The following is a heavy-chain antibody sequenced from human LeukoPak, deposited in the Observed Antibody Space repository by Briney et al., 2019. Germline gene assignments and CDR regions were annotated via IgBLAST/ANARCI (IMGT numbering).Heavy chain of an antibody. CDR2: IAVSSTYT. D-gene: IGHD6-19*01. CDR3: ARQLSGWYDADPY. Sequence: GGSLRLSCAASGFTSSDYYMTWIRQAPGKGLEWLSYIAVSSTYTSYADSVKGRFTISRDNAKGSLYLQMNSLRAEDTAVYYCARQLSGWYDADPYWGQGTLVTVSS. CDR1: GFTSSDYY. J-gene: IGHJ4*02. V-gene: IGHV3-11*03.